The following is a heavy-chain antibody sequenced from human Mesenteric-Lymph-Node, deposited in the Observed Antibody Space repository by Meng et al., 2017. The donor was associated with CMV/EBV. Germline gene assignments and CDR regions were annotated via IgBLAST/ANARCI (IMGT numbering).Heavy chain of an antibody. CDR3: ARGSSYDILTGYFDY. CDR2: INHSGST. D-gene: IGHD3-9*01. Sequence: QVQLHQWGARLFTPSETLSVTCAVYGGSFSGYYWNWIRQSPEKGLEWIGEINHSGSTTYNPSFTSRIIISVDTSTNQISLNMSSVTAADTAVYYCARGSSYDILTGYFDYWGQGALVTVSS. CDR1: GGSFSGYY. V-gene: IGHV4-34*01. J-gene: IGHJ4*02.